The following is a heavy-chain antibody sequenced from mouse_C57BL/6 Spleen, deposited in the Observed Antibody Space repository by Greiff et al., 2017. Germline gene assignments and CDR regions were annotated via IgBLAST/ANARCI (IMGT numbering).Heavy chain of an antibody. J-gene: IGHJ2*01. D-gene: IGHD2-1*01. V-gene: IGHV1-55*01. Sequence: QVQLQQPGAELVKPGASVKMSCKASGYTFTSYWITWVKQRPGQGLEWIGDIYPGSGSTNYNEKFKSKATLTVDTSSSTAYMQLSSLTSEDSAVYYWAREGGNYDYFDYWGKGTTLTVSS. CDR2: IYPGSGST. CDR1: GYTFTSYW. CDR3: AREGGNYDYFDY.